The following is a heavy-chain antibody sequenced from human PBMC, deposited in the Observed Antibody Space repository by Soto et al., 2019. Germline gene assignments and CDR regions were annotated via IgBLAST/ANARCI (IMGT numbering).Heavy chain of an antibody. CDR1: GYTLTIHG. D-gene: IGHD2-15*01. CDR2: ISAYNGNT. Sequence: ASVKVSCKASGYTLTIHGFNWVRQAPGQGLEWMGWISAYNGNTNYAQKFQGRVTMTTDTSTNTAYMELRSLRSDDTAVYYCGREGSVVVAPADYFYYGMDVWGQGTTVTVSS. V-gene: IGHV1-18*01. CDR3: GREGSVVVAPADYFYYGMDV. J-gene: IGHJ6*02.